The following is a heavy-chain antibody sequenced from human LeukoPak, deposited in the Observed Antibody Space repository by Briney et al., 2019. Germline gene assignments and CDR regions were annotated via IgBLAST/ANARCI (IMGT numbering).Heavy chain of an antibody. Sequence: SETLSLTCTVSGVSVTTYYWSWIRQPAGKGLEWIGRIYTGGSTNYNPSLKSRVTMSLDTSKNQFSLNLRSVTAEDTAVYYCARGWDDNSGYYVDYFDAWGQGTLVTVSS. D-gene: IGHD3-22*01. CDR1: GVSVTTYY. J-gene: IGHJ5*02. CDR2: IYTGGST. CDR3: ARGWDDNSGYYVDYFDA. V-gene: IGHV4-4*07.